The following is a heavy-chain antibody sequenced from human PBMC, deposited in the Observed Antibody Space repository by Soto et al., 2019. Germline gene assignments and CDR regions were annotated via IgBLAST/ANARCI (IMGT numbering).Heavy chain of an antibody. V-gene: IGHV4-39*01. D-gene: IGHD3-3*01. CDR2: IYYSGST. Sequence: SETLSLTCTVSGGSISSSSYYWGWIRQPPGKGLEWIGSIYYSGSTYYNPSLKSRVTISVDTSKNQFSLKLSSVTAAETAVYYCARHKTTRITIFGVVITTLNWFDPWGQGTLVTVSS. CDR3: ARHKTTRITIFGVVITTLNWFDP. J-gene: IGHJ5*02. CDR1: GGSISSSSYY.